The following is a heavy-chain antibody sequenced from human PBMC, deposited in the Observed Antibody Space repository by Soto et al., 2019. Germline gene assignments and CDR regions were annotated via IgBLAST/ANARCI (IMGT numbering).Heavy chain of an antibody. CDR2: IYYTGNT. CDR3: ARATYDSSTYYLDY. CDR1: GASISGGDYY. D-gene: IGHD3-22*01. Sequence: QVQLQESGLGLVKPSQTLSLTCTVSGASISGGDYYWAWIRQPPGKGLEWIGSIYYTGNTYSNPSLSSRVSISVDPTNSQYALRLTSVTAADTAIYYCARATYDSSTYYLDYWGQGTLVTVSS. V-gene: IGHV4-30-4*01. J-gene: IGHJ4*02.